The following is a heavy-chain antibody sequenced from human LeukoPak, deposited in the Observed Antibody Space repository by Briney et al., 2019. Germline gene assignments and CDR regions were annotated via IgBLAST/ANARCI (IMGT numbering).Heavy chain of an antibody. CDR3: ATLGYCSSTSCYATAN. J-gene: IGHJ4*02. CDR2: IIPIFGTA. CDR1: GGTFSSYA. V-gene: IGHV1-69*13. Sequence: ASVKVSCKASGGTFSSYAIRWVRQAPGQGLEWMGGIIPIFGTANYAQKFQGRVTITADESTSTAYMELSSLRSEDTAVYYCATLGYCSSTSCYATANWGQGTLVTVSS. D-gene: IGHD2-2*01.